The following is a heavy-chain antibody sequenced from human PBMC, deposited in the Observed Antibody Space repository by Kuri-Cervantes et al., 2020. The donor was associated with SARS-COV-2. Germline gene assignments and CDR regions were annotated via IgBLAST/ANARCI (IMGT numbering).Heavy chain of an antibody. V-gene: IGHV4-34*01. D-gene: IGHD2-2*02. J-gene: IGHJ4*02. CDR2: INHSGST. CDR3: ARLPTVGYCSSTSCYIY. Sequence: SETLSLTCAVYGGSFSGYYWSWIRQPPGKGLEWIGEINHSGSTNYNPSLKSRVTISVDTSKNQFSLKLSSVTAADTAVYYCARLPTVGYCSSTSCYIYWGQGTLVTVSS. CDR1: GGSFSGYY.